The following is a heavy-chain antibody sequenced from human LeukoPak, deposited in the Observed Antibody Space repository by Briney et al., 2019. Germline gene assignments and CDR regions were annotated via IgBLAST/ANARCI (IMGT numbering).Heavy chain of an antibody. J-gene: IGHJ4*02. D-gene: IGHD2-21*02. Sequence: GGSLRLSCAGSGFTFSDYSMNWVRQAPGKGLEWVSYISSGSSTIDNADSVKGRFTISRDTSKNTLYLQMDSLRAEDTAVYFCARGGGAYCGDDCRRTFDYWGQGTLVTVSS. V-gene: IGHV3-48*01. CDR3: ARGGGAYCGDDCRRTFDY. CDR1: GFTFSDYS. CDR2: ISSGSSTI.